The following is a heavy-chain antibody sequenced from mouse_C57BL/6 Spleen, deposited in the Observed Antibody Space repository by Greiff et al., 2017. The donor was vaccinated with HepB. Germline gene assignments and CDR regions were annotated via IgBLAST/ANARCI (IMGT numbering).Heavy chain of an antibody. D-gene: IGHD2-3*01. J-gene: IGHJ4*01. Sequence: EVKLMESGPELVKPGDSVKISCKASGYSFTGYFMNWVMQSHGKSLEWIGRINPYNGDTFYNQKFKGKATLTVDKSSSTAHMELRSLTSEDSAVYYCARRWSMDYWGQGTSVTVSS. CDR1: GYSFTGYF. CDR2: INPYNGDT. V-gene: IGHV1-20*01. CDR3: ARRWSMDY.